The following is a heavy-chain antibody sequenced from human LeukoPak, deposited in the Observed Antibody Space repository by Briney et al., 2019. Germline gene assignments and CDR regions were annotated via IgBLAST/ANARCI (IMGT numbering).Heavy chain of an antibody. J-gene: IGHJ4*02. D-gene: IGHD3-3*01. CDR1: GYTFTGYY. V-gene: IGHV1-2*02. CDR2: INPNSGGT. Sequence: ASVKVSCKASGYTFTGYYMHWVRQAPGQGLEWMGWINPNSGGTNYAQKFQGRVTMTRDTSISIAYMELSRLRSDDTAVYYCARLEEIDYDFWSGYHHYFDYWGQGTLVTVSS. CDR3: ARLEEIDYDFWSGYHHYFDY.